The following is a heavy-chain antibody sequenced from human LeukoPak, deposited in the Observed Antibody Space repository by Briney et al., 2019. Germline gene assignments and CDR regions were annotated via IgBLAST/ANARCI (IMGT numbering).Heavy chain of an antibody. CDR2: ITKSSSTM. Sequence: GGSLRLSCAASGFTFSTYSMNWVRQAPGKGLEWIAYITKSSSTMTYAESVKGRFTISRDNAKNLLYLQVSSLRPEDTAVYYCTRDIVANTPGGPLDSWGQGTLVTVSS. CDR3: TRDIVANTPGGPLDS. CDR1: GFTFSTYS. D-gene: IGHD1-26*01. J-gene: IGHJ4*02. V-gene: IGHV3-48*01.